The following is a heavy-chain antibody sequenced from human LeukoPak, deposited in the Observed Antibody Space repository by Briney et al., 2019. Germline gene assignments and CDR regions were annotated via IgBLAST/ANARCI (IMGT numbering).Heavy chain of an antibody. CDR3: ARVTSGYSSSWYVDY. J-gene: IGHJ4*02. D-gene: IGHD6-13*01. Sequence: PSETLSLTCTVSGGSISSYYWSWIRQPPGKGLEWIGYIYYSGSTNYNPSLKSRVTISVDTSKNQFSLKLSSVTAADTAVYCCARVTSGYSSSWYVDYWGQGTLVTVSS. CDR1: GGSISSYY. V-gene: IGHV4-59*01. CDR2: IYYSGST.